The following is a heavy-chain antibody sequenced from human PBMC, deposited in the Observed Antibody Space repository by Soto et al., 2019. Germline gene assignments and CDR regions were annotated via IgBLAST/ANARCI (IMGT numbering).Heavy chain of an antibody. J-gene: IGHJ6*02. CDR3: ARDAGYCNSVSCYPYNMDV. V-gene: IGHV4-30-4*01. CDR1: GESISSGDHY. CDR2: IYYSGNT. Sequence: SETLSLTCTVSGESISSGDHYWSWVRQSPGEGLEWIGFIYYSGNTYYNPSLKSRVSMSVDTSNNQFSLKLSSVTAADTAVYYCARDAGYCNSVSCYPYNMDVWGQGTTVTVSS. D-gene: IGHD2-15*01.